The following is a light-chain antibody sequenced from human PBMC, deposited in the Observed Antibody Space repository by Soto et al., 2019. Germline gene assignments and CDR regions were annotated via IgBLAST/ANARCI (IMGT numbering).Light chain of an antibody. CDR2: KAS. V-gene: IGKV1-5*03. Sequence: DIQMTQSPSTLSASVGDRVTITCRASQSISSWLAWYQQKPGKAPKLLIYKASSLDSGVPSRFSGSGSGTEYTLTISGLQPDDFAPYYCQQYNSYSYTFGQGTKLEIK. CDR3: QQYNSYSYT. J-gene: IGKJ2*01. CDR1: QSISSW.